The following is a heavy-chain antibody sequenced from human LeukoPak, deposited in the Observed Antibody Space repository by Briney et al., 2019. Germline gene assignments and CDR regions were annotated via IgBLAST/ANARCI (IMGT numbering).Heavy chain of an antibody. CDR1: GGTFSSYA. D-gene: IGHD2-15*01. CDR2: IIPIFGTA. Sequence: SVKVSCKASGGTFSSYAISWVRQAPGQGLEWMGGIIPIFGTANYAQKFQGRVTITTDESTSTAYMELSSLRSEDTAMYYCARWGGYCSGGSCYFDYWGQGTLVTVSS. J-gene: IGHJ4*02. V-gene: IGHV1-69*05. CDR3: ARWGGYCSGGSCYFDY.